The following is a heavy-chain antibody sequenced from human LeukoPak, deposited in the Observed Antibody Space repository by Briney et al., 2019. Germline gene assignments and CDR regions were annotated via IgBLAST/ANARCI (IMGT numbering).Heavy chain of an antibody. J-gene: IGHJ4*02. CDR3: AKLKWGYSYGSDFDY. CDR2: ISGSGGST. V-gene: IGHV3-23*01. CDR1: GFTFSSYA. Sequence: PGGSLRLSCAASGFTFSSYAMSWVRQAPGKGLEWVSAISGSGGSTYYADSVKGRFTISRDNSKNTLYLQMNSLRAEDTAVYYCAKLKWGYSYGSDFDYWGQGTLVTVSS. D-gene: IGHD5-18*01.